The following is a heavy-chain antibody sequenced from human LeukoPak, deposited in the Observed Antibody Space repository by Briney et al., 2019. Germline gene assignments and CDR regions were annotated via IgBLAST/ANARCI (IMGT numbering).Heavy chain of an antibody. CDR2: INIKRDGGTS. CDR3: NIYYYDHVWGPSH. CDR1: GFTFSNAW. D-gene: IGHD3-16*01. Sequence: GGSLRLSCEASGFTFSNAWMSWVRQPPGKGLEWVGRINIKRDGGTSDYAAPVNGRFTISRDDSKSTVYLQMNSLKTDDTAVYYCNIYYYDHVWGPSHWGQGTLVTVSS. J-gene: IGHJ4*02. V-gene: IGHV3-15*01.